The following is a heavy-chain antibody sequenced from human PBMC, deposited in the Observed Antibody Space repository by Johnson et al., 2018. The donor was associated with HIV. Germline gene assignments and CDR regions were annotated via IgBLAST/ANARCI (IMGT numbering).Heavy chain of an antibody. Sequence: VPLVESGGGLVQPGGSLRLSCAGSGYIFRNYWMHWVRQAPGKGLVWVARIYSAGSDTAYADSVKCRFTISRDNAKKTLYLQMNSLRAEDTAVYYCARKQWLEIPSDAFDVWGQGTMVTVSS. J-gene: IGHJ3*01. CDR3: ARKQWLEIPSDAFDV. V-gene: IGHV3-74*03. CDR2: IYSAGSDT. D-gene: IGHD6-19*01. CDR1: GYIFRNYW.